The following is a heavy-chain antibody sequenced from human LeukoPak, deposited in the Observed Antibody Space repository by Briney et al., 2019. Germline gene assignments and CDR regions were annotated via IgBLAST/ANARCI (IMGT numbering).Heavy chain of an antibody. Sequence: GGSLRLSCVASGFTVSSNYMRWVRQAPGKGLEWVAVIWYDGSNKYYADSVKGRFTISRDNSKNTLYLQMNSLRAEDTAVYYCASLAADRYAFDIWGQGTMVTVSS. CDR1: GFTVSSNY. CDR3: ASLAADRYAFDI. J-gene: IGHJ3*02. V-gene: IGHV3-33*08. CDR2: IWYDGSNK. D-gene: IGHD3-16*01.